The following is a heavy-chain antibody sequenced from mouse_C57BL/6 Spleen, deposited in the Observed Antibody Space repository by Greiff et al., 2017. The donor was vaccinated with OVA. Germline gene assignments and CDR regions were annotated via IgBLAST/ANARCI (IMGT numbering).Heavy chain of an antibody. CDR2: ISVGVSYT. Sequence: EVQGVESGGGLVKPGGSLKLSCAASGFTFSSYAMSWVRQTPEKRLEWVATISVGVSYTYYPDNVKGRFTISRDNAKNNQYLQMSHLKSEDAAMYYCGRANYSNTGFAYWGQGTLVTVSA. CDR1: GFTFSSYA. J-gene: IGHJ3*01. CDR3: GRANYSNTGFAY. D-gene: IGHD2-5*01. V-gene: IGHV5-4*01.